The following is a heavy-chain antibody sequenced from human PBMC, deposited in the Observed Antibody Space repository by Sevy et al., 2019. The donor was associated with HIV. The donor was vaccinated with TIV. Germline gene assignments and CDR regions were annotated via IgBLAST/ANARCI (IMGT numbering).Heavy chain of an antibody. CDR3: ARQGRVPAAYRIFGFDY. D-gene: IGHD2-2*01. CDR1: GGSISSSSYY. V-gene: IGHV4-39*01. Sequence: SETLSLTCTVSGGSISSSSYYWGWIRQPPGKGLEWLGSIYYSGSTYYNPSLKSRVTISVDTSKNQFSLKLSSVTAADTAVYYCARQGRVPAAYRIFGFDYWGQGTLVTVSS. J-gene: IGHJ4*02. CDR2: IYYSGST.